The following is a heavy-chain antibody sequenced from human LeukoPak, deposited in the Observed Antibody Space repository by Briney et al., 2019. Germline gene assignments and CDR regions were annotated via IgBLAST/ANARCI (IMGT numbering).Heavy chain of an antibody. V-gene: IGHV3-48*04. CDR3: ARDAPYYYDSSGYLPFY. J-gene: IGHJ4*02. D-gene: IGHD3-22*01. CDR1: GFTFSSYS. CDR2: ISGSSSTI. Sequence: GGSLRLSCAASGFTFSSYSMNWVRQAPGKGLEWGSYISGSSSTIYYADSVKGRFTISRDNAKNSLYLQMNSLRAEDTAVYYCARDAPYYYDSSGYLPFYWGQGTLVTVSS.